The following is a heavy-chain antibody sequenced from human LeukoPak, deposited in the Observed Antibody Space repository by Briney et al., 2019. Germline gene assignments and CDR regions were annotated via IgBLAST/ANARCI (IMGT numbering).Heavy chain of an antibody. V-gene: IGHV1-8*03. Sequence: GASVKVSCKASGYTFTSYDINWVRQATGQGLEWMGWMNPNSGNTGYAQKFQGRVTITRNTSISTAYMELSSLRSEDTAVYYCARTYYYGSGSSDAFDIWGQGTMVTVSS. CDR2: MNPNSGNT. J-gene: IGHJ3*02. CDR1: GYTFTSYD. CDR3: ARTYYYGSGSSDAFDI. D-gene: IGHD3-10*01.